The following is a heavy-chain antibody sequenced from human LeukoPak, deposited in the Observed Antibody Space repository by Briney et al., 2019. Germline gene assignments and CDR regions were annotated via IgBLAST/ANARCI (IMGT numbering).Heavy chain of an antibody. J-gene: IGHJ4*02. CDR1: GYGFLAYW. V-gene: IGHV5-51*01. CDR3: TRPPQKYGSSRGF. D-gene: IGHD4-17*01. Sequence: GESLKISCKGSGYGFLAYWIGWVRQMPGKGLEWIGIIYPGDSDTRYSPSFQGQVPISADTTTNTAYLQWSSLKASDTAVYYCTRPPQKYGSSRGFWGQGTLVTVSS. CDR2: IYPGDSDT.